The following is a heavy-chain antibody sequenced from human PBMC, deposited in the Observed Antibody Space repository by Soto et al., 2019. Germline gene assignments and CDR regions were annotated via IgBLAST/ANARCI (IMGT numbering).Heavy chain of an antibody. D-gene: IGHD6-13*01. V-gene: IGHV5-51*01. Sequence: GESLKISCKGSGYSFTSYWIGWVRQMPGKGLEWMGIIYPGDSDTRCSPSFQGQVTISADKSISTAYLQWSSLKASDTAMYYCARLLNSGIAAAGDFINWFDPWGQGTLVTVSS. CDR3: ARLLNSGIAAAGDFINWFDP. CDR2: IYPGDSDT. J-gene: IGHJ5*02. CDR1: GYSFTSYW.